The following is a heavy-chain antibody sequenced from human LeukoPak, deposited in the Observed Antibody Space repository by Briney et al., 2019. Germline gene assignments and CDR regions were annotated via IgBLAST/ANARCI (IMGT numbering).Heavy chain of an antibody. CDR2: ISWNSGSI. CDR3: AKDTYGDYGFFDY. CDR1: GFTFDDYA. D-gene: IGHD4-17*01. V-gene: IGHV3-9*01. J-gene: IGHJ4*02. Sequence: SVRHSCAASGFTFDDYAMLWVRQATGKGLEGVSGISWNSGSIGYADSVKGRFTISRDNAKNSLYLQMNSLRAEDTALYYCAKDTYGDYGFFDYWGQGTLVTVSS.